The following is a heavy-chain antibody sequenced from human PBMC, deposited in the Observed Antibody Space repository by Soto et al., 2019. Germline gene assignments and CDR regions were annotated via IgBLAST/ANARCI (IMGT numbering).Heavy chain of an antibody. V-gene: IGHV3-48*03. Sequence: EVQLVESGGGLVQPGGSLGLSCAASGFTFSSYEMNWVRQAPGKGLEWVSYISNTGSTIFYADSVKGRFTISRDNAKTSLYLQMDSLRAEDTAVYYCARGAVYSSKDTYYGMDVWGQGTTVTVSS. J-gene: IGHJ6*02. D-gene: IGHD6-13*01. CDR3: ARGAVYSSKDTYYGMDV. CDR1: GFTFSSYE. CDR2: ISNTGSTI.